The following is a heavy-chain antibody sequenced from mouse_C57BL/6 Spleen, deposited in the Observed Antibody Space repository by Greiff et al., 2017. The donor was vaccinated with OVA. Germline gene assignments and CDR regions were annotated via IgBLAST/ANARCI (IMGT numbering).Heavy chain of an antibody. CDR3: VYDYDGGFAY. Sequence: EVKLVESEGGLVQPGSSMKLSCTASGFTFSDYYMAWVRQVPEKGLEWVANINYDGSSTYYLDSLKSRFIIARDNAKNILYLQMSSLKSEDTATYYCVYDYDGGFAYWGQGTLVTVSA. D-gene: IGHD2-4*01. CDR2: INYDGSST. J-gene: IGHJ3*01. V-gene: IGHV5-16*01. CDR1: GFTFSDYY.